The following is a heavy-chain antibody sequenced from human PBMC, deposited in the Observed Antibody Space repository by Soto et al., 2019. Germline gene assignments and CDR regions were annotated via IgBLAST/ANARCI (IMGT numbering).Heavy chain of an antibody. CDR1: GFTFSAYG. CDR3: AKDGSGTYYSGVDV. CDR2: ISYDGSNK. V-gene: IGHV3-30*18. D-gene: IGHD3-10*01. J-gene: IGHJ6*02. Sequence: QVQLVESGGGVVQPGRSLRLSCAASGFTFSAYGMHWVRQAPGKGLEWMALISYDGSNKYYADSVKGRFTISRDNAKNTQYLQMNSLRAEDTAVYYCAKDGSGTYYSGVDVWGQGDTVTVSS.